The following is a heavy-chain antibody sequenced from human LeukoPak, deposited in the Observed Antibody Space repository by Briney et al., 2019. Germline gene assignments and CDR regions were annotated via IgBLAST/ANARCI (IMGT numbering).Heavy chain of an antibody. Sequence: SETLSLTCTVSGGSISSYYWSWIRQPAGKGLEWIGRIYNSGSTNYNPSLKSRVTISVDKSKNQFSLKLSSVTSADTAVYYCARIKIRFLVAPYAFDIWGQGTMVTVSS. V-gene: IGHV4-4*07. J-gene: IGHJ3*02. CDR3: ARIKIRFLVAPYAFDI. CDR2: IYNSGST. D-gene: IGHD3-3*01. CDR1: GGSISSYY.